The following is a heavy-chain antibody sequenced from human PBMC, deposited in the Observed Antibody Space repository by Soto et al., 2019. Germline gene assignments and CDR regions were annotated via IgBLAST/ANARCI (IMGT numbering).Heavy chain of an antibody. V-gene: IGHV1-18*01. CDR3: ARDLPPVDY. CDR1: GYTFSSYF. Sequence: QVQLVQSGAEVKKPGASVKVSCKASGYTFSSYFISWVRQAPGQGLEWMGWISAYNGNTNYAHNLQGRVPMTTDTDTSTAYMELRRLRSADTSVYYCARDLPPVDYWAQGTLVTVSS. J-gene: IGHJ4*02. CDR2: ISAYNGNT.